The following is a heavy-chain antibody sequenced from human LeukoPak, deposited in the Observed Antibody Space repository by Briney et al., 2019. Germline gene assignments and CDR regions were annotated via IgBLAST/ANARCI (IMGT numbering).Heavy chain of an antibody. CDR1: GFTFSSYW. CDR3: TRGDSFDH. D-gene: IGHD2-15*01. Sequence: GGSLRFSGAASGFTFSSYWMHWVGQAPGKGLVLVSRINSDGTSTNYADSVKGRFTISRDNAKNTLYVQMNSLRVEDTAVYYCTRGDSFDHWGQGTLVTVSS. V-gene: IGHV3-74*01. J-gene: IGHJ4*02. CDR2: INSDGTST.